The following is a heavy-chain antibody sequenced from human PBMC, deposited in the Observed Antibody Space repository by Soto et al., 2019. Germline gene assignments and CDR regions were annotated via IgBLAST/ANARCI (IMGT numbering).Heavy chain of an antibody. V-gene: IGHV4-30-2*01. J-gene: IGHJ5*02. CDR1: DGYISSGGYS. D-gene: IGHD6-13*01. CDR2: IYHSGST. CDR3: ARGKGCKGGPGGYSSSWCYNWFDP. Sequence: SETLPLTYTVSDGYISSGGYSWSWIRQPPGKGLEWIGYIYHSGSTYYNPSLKSRVTISVDRSKNQFSLKLSSVTAADTAVYYCARGKGCKGGPGGYSSSWCYNWFDPWGQRTLGTVSS.